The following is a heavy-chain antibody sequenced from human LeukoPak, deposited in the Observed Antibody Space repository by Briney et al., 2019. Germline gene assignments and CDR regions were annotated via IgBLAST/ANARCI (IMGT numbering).Heavy chain of an antibody. Sequence: GGSLRLSCAASGFTFSSYSMNWVRQAPGKGLEWVSSISSSSSYIYYADSVKGRFTISRDNAKNSLYLQMNSLGAEDTAVYYCARADSSGWYVSHYWGQGTLVTVSS. CDR1: GFTFSSYS. CDR2: ISSSSSYI. V-gene: IGHV3-21*01. D-gene: IGHD6-19*01. J-gene: IGHJ4*02. CDR3: ARADSSGWYVSHY.